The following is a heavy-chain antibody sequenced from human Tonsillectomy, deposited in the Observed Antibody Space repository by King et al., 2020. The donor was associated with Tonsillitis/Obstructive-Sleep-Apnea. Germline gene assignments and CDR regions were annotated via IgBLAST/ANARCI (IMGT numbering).Heavy chain of an antibody. CDR3: ARHVVVPVVHYDYYYMDV. CDR2: IYSGGRT. V-gene: IGHV3-66*04. CDR1: GLPVSSNY. D-gene: IGHD2-2*01. Sequence: VPLVASGGVLVPPGGSLSLSCAASGLPVSSNYMSWVRPAPGKGLEWVSVIYSGGRTYYADSVPGRFTISSANSKHPLYLPMRSVRAEETALYDCARHVVVPVVHYDYYYMDVWGKGTTVNVSS. J-gene: IGHJ6*03.